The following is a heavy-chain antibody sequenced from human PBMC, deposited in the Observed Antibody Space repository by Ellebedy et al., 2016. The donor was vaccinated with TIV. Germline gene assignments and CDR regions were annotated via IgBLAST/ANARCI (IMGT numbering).Heavy chain of an antibody. J-gene: IGHJ6*02. CDR2: IWYDGTNK. D-gene: IGHD3-9*01. Sequence: GESLKISCAASGFTFSSYGMHWVRQAPGKGLEWVAVIWYDGTNKYYADTVKGRFTISRDNSKNTLYLQMNSLRAEDTAVYYCAREPGDDILNGPHYGMDVWGQGTTVTVSS. CDR1: GFTFSSYG. CDR3: AREPGDDILNGPHYGMDV. V-gene: IGHV3-33*01.